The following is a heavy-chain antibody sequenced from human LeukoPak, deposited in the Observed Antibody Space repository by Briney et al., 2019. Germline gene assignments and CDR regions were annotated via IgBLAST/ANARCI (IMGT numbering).Heavy chain of an antibody. D-gene: IGHD4-11*01. V-gene: IGHV1-69*04. CDR3: ARGVTTASYYYYYMDV. CDR1: GGTFSSYA. J-gene: IGHJ6*03. CDR2: IIPILGIA. Sequence: GASVKVSCKASGGTFSSYAISWVRQAPGQGLEWMGRIIPILGIANYAQKFQGRVTITADKSTSTAYMELSSLRSEDTAVYYCARGVTTASYYYYYMDVWGKGTTVTVSS.